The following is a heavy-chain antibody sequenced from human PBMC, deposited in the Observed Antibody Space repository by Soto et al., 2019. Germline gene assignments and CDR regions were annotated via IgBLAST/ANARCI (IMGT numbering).Heavy chain of an antibody. CDR3: AVRITMVRGGNY. D-gene: IGHD3-10*01. J-gene: IGHJ4*02. Sequence: QVQLVQSGAAVKKPGSSVKVSCKASGGTFSSYTISWVRQSPGPGLEWMGRIIPILGIANYAQKFQGRVTLTAYKSTSTAYMELSSLRSEDTAVYYCAVRITMVRGGNYWGQGTLVTVSS. CDR2: IIPILGIA. V-gene: IGHV1-69*02. CDR1: GGTFSSYT.